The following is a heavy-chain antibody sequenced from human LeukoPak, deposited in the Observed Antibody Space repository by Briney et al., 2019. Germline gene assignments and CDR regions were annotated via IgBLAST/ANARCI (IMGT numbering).Heavy chain of an antibody. CDR1: GFTFNSYW. J-gene: IGHJ3*02. Sequence: GGSLRLSCAASGFTFNSYWMVWFRQAPGKGLVWVSRINRDGSSTSYADSVKGRFTISRDNAKNTLYLRMNSLRAEDTAVYYCARDRETYYDILTGYYTLGDAFDIWGQGTMVTVSS. D-gene: IGHD3-9*01. V-gene: IGHV3-74*01. CDR2: INRDGSST. CDR3: ARDRETYYDILTGYYTLGDAFDI.